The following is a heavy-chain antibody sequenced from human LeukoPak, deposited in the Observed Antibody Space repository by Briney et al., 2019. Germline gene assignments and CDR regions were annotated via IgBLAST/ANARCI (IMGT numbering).Heavy chain of an antibody. J-gene: IGHJ5*02. D-gene: IGHD5-18*01. CDR1: GYSFTSYW. V-gene: IGHV5-51*01. CDR2: IYPGDSDT. Sequence: GESLKISCKGSGYSFTSYWIGWVRPMPGKGLEWMGIIYPGDSDTRYSPSFQGQVTISADKSISTAYLPWSSLKASDTAMYYCARPTSGIQLWDRGYNWFDPWGQGTLVTVSS. CDR3: ARPTSGIQLWDRGYNWFDP.